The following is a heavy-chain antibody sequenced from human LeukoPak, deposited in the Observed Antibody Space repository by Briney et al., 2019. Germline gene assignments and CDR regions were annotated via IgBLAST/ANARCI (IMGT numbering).Heavy chain of an antibody. CDR2: IRTKASGGTT. D-gene: IGHD2-15*01. CDR1: GFTFGDYA. Sequence: GGSLTLSCTASGFTFGDYAMSWVRQAPGKGLEWVGFIRTKASGGTTEYAASVKGRFTISRDDSESIAYLQMNSLKTEDTAVYYCSRSYCSGGTCYGQYYFDCWGQGTLVTVSS. J-gene: IGHJ4*02. CDR3: SRSYCSGGTCYGQYYFDC. V-gene: IGHV3-49*04.